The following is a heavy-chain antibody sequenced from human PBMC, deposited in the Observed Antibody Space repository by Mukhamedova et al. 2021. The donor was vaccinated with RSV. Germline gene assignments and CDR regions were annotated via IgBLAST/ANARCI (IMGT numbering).Heavy chain of an antibody. Sequence: VRQAQGRGLEWVSSITSRSTYIYYADSVKGRFTISRDNAKNSRSLQMNSLRVEDTAVYYCSTAPSDILTGYYPWYFDLWGRGTLV. CDR3: STAPSDILTGYYPWYFDL. CDR2: ITSRSTYI. V-gene: IGHV3-21*01. D-gene: IGHD3-9*01. J-gene: IGHJ2*01.